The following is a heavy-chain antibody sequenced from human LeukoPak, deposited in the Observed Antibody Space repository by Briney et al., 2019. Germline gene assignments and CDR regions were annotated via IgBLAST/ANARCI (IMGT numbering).Heavy chain of an antibody. CDR2: ITSSGTYT. CDR3: ARDPYSGNYGTYYYYYMDV. J-gene: IGHJ6*03. CDR1: GFTFSNYN. Sequence: TGRSLRLSCADSGFTFSNYNMNWVRQAPGKAMEWVSSITSSGTYTFYADSVKGRFTISRDNAKNSLYLQMDSLGPEDTAVYYCARDPYSGNYGTYYYYYMDVWGKGTTVTISS. V-gene: IGHV3-21*01. D-gene: IGHD1-26*01.